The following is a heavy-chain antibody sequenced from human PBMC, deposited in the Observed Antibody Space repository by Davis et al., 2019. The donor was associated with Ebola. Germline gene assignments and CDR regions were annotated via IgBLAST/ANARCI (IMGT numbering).Heavy chain of an antibody. CDR3: AKSAVVSEFYYYYYGMDV. J-gene: IGHJ6*02. CDR2: ISGSGGST. D-gene: IGHD2-15*01. CDR1: GFTFSSYA. Sequence: GGSLRLSCAASGFTFSSYAMSWVRQAPGKGLEWVSAISGSGGSTYYADSVKGRFTISRDNSKNTLYLQMNSLRAEDTAVYYCAKSAVVSEFYYYYYGMDVWGQGTTVTVSS. V-gene: IGHV3-23*01.